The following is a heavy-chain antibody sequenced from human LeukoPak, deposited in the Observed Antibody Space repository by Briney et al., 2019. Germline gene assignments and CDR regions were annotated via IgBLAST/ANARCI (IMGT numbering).Heavy chain of an antibody. Sequence: GASVKLSLTSSVYTFTSYYMHWVRQAPAQGLEWMGMINPSDGSTSYAQKSHGRVTMTRDMSTSTVYMELSSLRSEDTAVYYCATRVITDYYDSSGYSFDYWGQGTLVTVSS. CDR2: INPSDGST. CDR3: ATRVITDYYDSSGYSFDY. J-gene: IGHJ4*02. D-gene: IGHD3-22*01. V-gene: IGHV1-46*01. CDR1: VYTFTSYY.